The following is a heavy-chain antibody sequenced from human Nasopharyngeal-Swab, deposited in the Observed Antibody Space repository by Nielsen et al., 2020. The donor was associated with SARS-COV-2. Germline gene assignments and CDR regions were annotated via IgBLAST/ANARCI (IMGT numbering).Heavy chain of an antibody. CDR2: ISYDGSNK. Sequence: SLKISCAASGFTFSSYSMHWVRQAPGKGLEWVAIISYDGSNKYYADSVKDRFTISRDNSKNTLYLQMNSLRTEDTAVYYCARDLGGYYGDWGQGTLVTVSS. CDR1: GFTFSSYS. V-gene: IGHV3-30-3*01. D-gene: IGHD3-22*01. J-gene: IGHJ4*02. CDR3: ARDLGGYYGD.